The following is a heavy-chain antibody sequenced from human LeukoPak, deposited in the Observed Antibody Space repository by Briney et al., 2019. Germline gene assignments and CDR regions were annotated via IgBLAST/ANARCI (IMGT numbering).Heavy chain of an antibody. D-gene: IGHD2/OR15-2a*01. J-gene: IGHJ4*02. CDR3: ARACNKSGCPYYFDS. CDR1: GFTFSSYW. Sequence: PGRPLRLSCAASGFTFSSYWMSWVRQAPGKRLEWVANIKQDGSEKYYVDSVKGRFTISRDNAKNSLYLQMNSLRAEDTAVYYCARACNKSGCPYYFDSWGQGTLVTVSS. V-gene: IGHV3-7*03. CDR2: IKQDGSEK.